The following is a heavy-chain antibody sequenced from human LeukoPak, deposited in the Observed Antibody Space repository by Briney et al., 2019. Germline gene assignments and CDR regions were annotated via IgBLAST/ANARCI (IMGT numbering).Heavy chain of an antibody. CDR2: IIPIFGIA. CDR1: GGIFSSYA. V-gene: IGHV1-69*04. J-gene: IGHJ4*02. Sequence: GASVKVSCKASGGIFSSYAISWVRQAPGQGLEWMGRIIPIFGIANYAQKFQGRVTITADKSTSTAYMELSSLRSEDTAVHYCARAYSSGWYFLGYWGQGTLVTVSS. D-gene: IGHD6-19*01. CDR3: ARAYSSGWYFLGY.